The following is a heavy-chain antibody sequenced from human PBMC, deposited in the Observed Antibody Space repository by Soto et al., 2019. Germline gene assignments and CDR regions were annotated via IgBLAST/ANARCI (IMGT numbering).Heavy chain of an antibody. CDR1: GFTFSMYW. V-gene: IGHV3-74*01. CDR2: ISDDGATT. J-gene: IGHJ4*02. CDR3: TRGPRADSYGTGAH. Sequence: GVSLRLSCVVSGFTFSMYWMHCVRQVPGQSPFWVSLISDDGATTNYADSVRGRFTISRDNSKNTLYLQMNNLKPDDTAIYYCTRGPRADSYGTGAHWGKGTQVTVS. D-gene: IGHD3-10*01.